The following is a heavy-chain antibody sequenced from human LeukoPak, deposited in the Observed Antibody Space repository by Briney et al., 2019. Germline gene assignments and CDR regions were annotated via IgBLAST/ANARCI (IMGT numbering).Heavy chain of an antibody. J-gene: IGHJ4*02. Sequence: GGSLRLPCAASGFTFSSSAMHWVRQAPGKGLEWVAVISYDGRNTYHADSVKGRFTISRDNSKNTLYLQVNSLRAEDTAVYFCARESVRGAFDYWGQGTLVTVSS. CDR3: ARESVRGAFDY. CDR2: ISYDGRNT. CDR1: GFTFSSSA. D-gene: IGHD3-10*01. V-gene: IGHV3-30*04.